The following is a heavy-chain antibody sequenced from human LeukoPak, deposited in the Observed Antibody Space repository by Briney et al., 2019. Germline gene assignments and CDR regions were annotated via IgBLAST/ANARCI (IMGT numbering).Heavy chain of an antibody. CDR1: GGSISSSYY. V-gene: IGHV4-61*01. CDR2: IYYSGST. D-gene: IGHD2-2*01. CDR3: ARDPRYCSSTSCSGWYFDL. J-gene: IGHJ2*01. Sequence: SGTLSLTCAVSGGSISSSYYWSWIRQPPGKGLEWIGYIYYSGSTNYNPSLKSRVTISVDTSKNQFSLKLSSVTAADTAVYYCARDPRYCSSTSCSGWYFDLWGRGTLVTVSS.